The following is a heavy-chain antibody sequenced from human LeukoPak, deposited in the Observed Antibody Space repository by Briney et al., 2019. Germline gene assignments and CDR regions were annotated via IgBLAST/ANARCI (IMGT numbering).Heavy chain of an antibody. V-gene: IGHV3-9*01. D-gene: IGHD6-25*01. CDR2: ISGNSGSI. J-gene: IGHJ4*02. CDR1: GFTFDDYG. Sequence: PGGSLRLSCAASGFTFDDYGMHWVRQAPGKGLEWVSGISGNSGSIHFADSVKGRFTLSRDNAENSLYLQMRSLRVEDTAFYYCAKGDRAADGYFDSWGQGTLVTVSS. CDR3: AKGDRAADGYFDS.